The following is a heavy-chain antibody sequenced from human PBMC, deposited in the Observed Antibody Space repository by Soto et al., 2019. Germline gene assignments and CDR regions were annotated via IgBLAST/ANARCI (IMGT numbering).Heavy chain of an antibody. CDR3: ARGDILIGSRNWIDP. CDR2: INHIGIT. Sequence: QVQLQQWGAGLLKPSETLSLTCAVYGGSFINHYWSWIRQPPGKGLEWIGEINHIGITNYNPSLKSRVTLSVDTFKKQFSLKLSSVAAADTAVYYCARGDILIGSRNWIDPWGQGTLVTVSS. J-gene: IGHJ5*02. D-gene: IGHD3-9*01. CDR1: GGSFINHY. V-gene: IGHV4-34*01.